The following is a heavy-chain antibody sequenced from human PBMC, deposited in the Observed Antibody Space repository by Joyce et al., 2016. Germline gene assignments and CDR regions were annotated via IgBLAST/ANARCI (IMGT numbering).Heavy chain of an antibody. V-gene: IGHV1-69*04. CDR3: TRGRIEYSKTFNAYDI. J-gene: IGHJ3*02. CDR2: IIPIVGVA. Sequence: VQLVQSGAEVKKPGSSVKVSCKVSGGNFYDYTIPWVRQAPGQGLEWMGRIIPIVGVANYARKFRGRVALTADKSTATAYLELNSLRLDDTAMFFCTRGRIEYSKTFNAYDIWGQGTMVTVPS. CDR1: GGNFYDYT. D-gene: IGHD2/OR15-2a*01.